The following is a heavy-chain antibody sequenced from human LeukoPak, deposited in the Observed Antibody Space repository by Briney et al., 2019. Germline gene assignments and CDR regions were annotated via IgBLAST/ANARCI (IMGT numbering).Heavy chain of an antibody. D-gene: IGHD2-8*01. Sequence: ASVKVSCKASGYTFTSYDINWVRQATGQGLEWMGWMNPNSGNTGYAQKFQGRVTMTRNTSISTAYMELSSLRSEDTAVYYCARAVLLAYCTNGVFYGYAMDVWGQGTTVTVSS. CDR1: GYTFTSYD. V-gene: IGHV1-8*01. J-gene: IGHJ6*02. CDR2: MNPNSGNT. CDR3: ARAVLLAYCTNGVFYGYAMDV.